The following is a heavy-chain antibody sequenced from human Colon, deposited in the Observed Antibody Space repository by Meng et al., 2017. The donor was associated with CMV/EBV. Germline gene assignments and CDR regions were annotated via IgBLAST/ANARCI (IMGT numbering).Heavy chain of an antibody. CDR3: AVKNCSSSSCYHYGYDYYGMAV. CDR1: GFSFNDFW. Sequence: GESLQISCAASGFSFNDFWMTWVRQAPGKGLEWVANINQDGSEKYYVDSVKGRFTISRDNAKNSLYLQMNSLRAEDTAVYYCAVKNCSSSSCYHYGYDYYGMAVWGQGTTVTVSS. J-gene: IGHJ6*02. CDR2: INQDGSEK. V-gene: IGHV3-7*01. D-gene: IGHD2-2*01.